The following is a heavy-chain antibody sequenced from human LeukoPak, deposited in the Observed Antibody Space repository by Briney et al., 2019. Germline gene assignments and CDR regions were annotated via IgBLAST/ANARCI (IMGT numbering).Heavy chain of an antibody. V-gene: IGHV7-4-1*02. J-gene: IGHJ6*02. CDR2: INTNTGNP. CDR1: GYTFTSYA. CDR3: ARAGDFYYYYGMDV. D-gene: IGHD3-3*01. Sequence: ASVKVSCKASGYTFTSYAMNWVRQAPGQWLEWMGWINTNTGNPTYAQGFTGRFVFSLDTSVSTAYLQISSLKAEDTAVYYCARAGDFYYYYGMDVWGQGTTVTVSS.